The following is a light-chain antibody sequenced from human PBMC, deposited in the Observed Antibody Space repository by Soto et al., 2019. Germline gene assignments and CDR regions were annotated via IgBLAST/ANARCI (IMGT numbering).Light chain of an antibody. J-gene: IGLJ2*01. CDR3: SSYTSSSTLDVV. CDR1: SSDVGGYNY. Sequence: QSALTQPASVSGSPGQSITISCTGTSSDVGGYNYVSWYQQHPGKAPKLMIYDVSNRPSGVSNRFSGSKSGNTASLTISGLQAEDEVDYYCSSYTSSSTLDVVFGGGPKLTVL. CDR2: DVS. V-gene: IGLV2-14*01.